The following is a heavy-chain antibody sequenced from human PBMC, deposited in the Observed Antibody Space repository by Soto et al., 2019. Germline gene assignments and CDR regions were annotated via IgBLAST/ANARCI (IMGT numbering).Heavy chain of an antibody. Sequence: SKTLSLTCAVSGGSISSSNWWSWVRQPPGKGLEWIGEIYHSGSTNYNPSLKSRVTISVDKSKNQFSLKLSSVTAADTAVYYCARDQDSFIWYDKSYYGMDVWCQGLTATVP. J-gene: IGHJ6*02. CDR2: IYHSGST. D-gene: IGHD3-9*01. V-gene: IGHV4-4*02. CDR3: ARDQDSFIWYDKSYYGMDV. CDR1: GGSISSSNW.